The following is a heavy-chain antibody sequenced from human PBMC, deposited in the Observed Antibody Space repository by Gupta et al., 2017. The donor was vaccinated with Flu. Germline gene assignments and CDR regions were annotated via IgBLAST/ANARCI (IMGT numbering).Heavy chain of an antibody. Sequence: QMQLVESGGGVVQFGTSLRLSCAASRFTFSSYGMHWVRQAPGKGLEWVADIASDGSHKDYAESVRGRVTISRDNSKNTLSLEMESLRVEETAVYYCAKDGPWTASCPYYCYYMDVWGKGTTVTVSS. CDR3: AKDGPWTASCPYYCYYMDV. CDR1: RFTFSSYG. CDR2: IASDGSHK. J-gene: IGHJ6*03. D-gene: IGHD2-2*01. V-gene: IGHV3-30*18.